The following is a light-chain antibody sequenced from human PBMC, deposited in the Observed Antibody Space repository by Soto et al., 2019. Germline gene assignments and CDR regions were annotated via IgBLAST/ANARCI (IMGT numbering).Light chain of an antibody. V-gene: IGKV1-39*01. CDR1: QSISSY. CDR2: AAS. Sequence: DIQMTQSPSSLSASVGDRVTITCRASQSISSYLNWYQQKPGKAPKLLIYAASSLQSGVPSRFSGSGSGTDFTLTISSLQPEDFATYYCQQSYSTPPTFGKGTKV. J-gene: IGKJ1*01. CDR3: QQSYSTPPT.